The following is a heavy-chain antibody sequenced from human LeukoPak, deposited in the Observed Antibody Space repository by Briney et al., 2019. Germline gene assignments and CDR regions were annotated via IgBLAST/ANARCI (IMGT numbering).Heavy chain of an antibody. J-gene: IGHJ3*02. V-gene: IGHV1-8*03. D-gene: IGHD2-2*02. CDR2: MNPNSGNT. CDR1: GYTFTSYD. Sequence: ASVKVSCKASGYTFTSYDINWVRQATGQGLEWMGWMNPNSGNTGYAQKFQGRVTITRNTSISTAYMELSSLRSEDTAVYYCARGLGVVVPAAIGGDAFDIWGQGTMVTVSP. CDR3: ARGLGVVVPAAIGGDAFDI.